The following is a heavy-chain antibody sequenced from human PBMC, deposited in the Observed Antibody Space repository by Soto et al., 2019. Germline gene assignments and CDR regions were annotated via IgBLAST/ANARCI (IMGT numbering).Heavy chain of an antibody. V-gene: IGHV3-23*01. J-gene: IGHJ3*01. Sequence: EVHLLESGGGVLQPGGALRLSCAASGFSFSKFAVSWVRQAPGKGLEWVSAISGDGESTFYVYSVKGRFTISRDNSKNALFLQMNALRVEDTAVYYGASDWGDDSAFDDAVQVWGQGTMGSVSS. CDR1: GFSFSKFA. CDR2: ISGDGEST. D-gene: IGHD3-22*01. CDR3: ASDWGDDSAFDDAVQV.